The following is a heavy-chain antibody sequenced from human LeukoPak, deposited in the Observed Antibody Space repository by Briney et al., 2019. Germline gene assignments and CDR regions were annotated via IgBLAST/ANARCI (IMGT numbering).Heavy chain of an antibody. J-gene: IGHJ4*02. V-gene: IGHV4-39*01. CDR3: ARRLGGSYDYYFDY. CDR1: GGSFSSYY. Sequence: TTSETLSLTCAVYGGSFSSYYWGWIRQPPGKGLEWIGTIYYSGSTYYNPSLKSRVTISVDTSKNQFSLKLSSVTAADTAVYYCARRLGGSYDYYFDYWGQGTLVTVSS. D-gene: IGHD1-26*01. CDR2: IYYSGST.